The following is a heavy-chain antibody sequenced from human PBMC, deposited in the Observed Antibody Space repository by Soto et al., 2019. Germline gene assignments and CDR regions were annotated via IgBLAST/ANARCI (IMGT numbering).Heavy chain of an antibody. V-gene: IGHV4-34*01. CDR3: ARGPDRAKVGY. CDR1: GGSFSNYY. J-gene: IGHJ4*02. D-gene: IGHD5-18*01. Sequence: SETLSLTCAVYGGSFSNYYWNWVRQPPGKGLEWIGEIHPTGTAAYNPSLESRVTMSVDTSKNQFSLKLSSVTAADTAVYYCARGPDRAKVGYWGQGTLVTSPQ. CDR2: IHPTGTA.